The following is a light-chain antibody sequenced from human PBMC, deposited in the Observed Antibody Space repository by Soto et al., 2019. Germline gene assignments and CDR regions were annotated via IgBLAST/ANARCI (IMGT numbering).Light chain of an antibody. V-gene: IGKV3-15*01. J-gene: IGKJ1*01. CDR2: YAS. Sequence: EIVMSQSPAPLSVSPGEKTTLSSRASQSVHTNLSRYKQKPGQAPPLPIPYASPRAAGLPAKVRGNGAGKDFTLPISSLQYEDFAFYFCQQSNNWPKPFGQGTKVDIK. CDR1: QSVHTN. CDR3: QQSNNWPKP.